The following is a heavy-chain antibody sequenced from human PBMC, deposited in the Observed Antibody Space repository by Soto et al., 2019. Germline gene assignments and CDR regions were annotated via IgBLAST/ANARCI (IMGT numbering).Heavy chain of an antibody. J-gene: IGHJ5*02. CDR3: ARHGYYGSGRPQGP. D-gene: IGHD3-10*01. CDR2: IYYSGST. CDR1: GGSVSSGSYY. V-gene: IGHV4-39*01. Sequence: SETLSLTRTVSGGSVSSGSYYWSWIRQPPGKGLEWIGSIYYSGSTYYNPSLKSRVTISVDTSKNQFSLKLSSVTAADTAVYYCARHGYYGSGRPQGPWGQGTLVTVSS.